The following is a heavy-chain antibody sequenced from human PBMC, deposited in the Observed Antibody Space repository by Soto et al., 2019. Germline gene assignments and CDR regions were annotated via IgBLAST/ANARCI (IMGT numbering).Heavy chain of an antibody. J-gene: IGHJ4*02. Sequence: PSETLSLTCTVSGGSISSGGYYLSWIRQHPGKGLEWIGYIYYSGSTYYNPSLKSRVTISVDTSTNTVYMELSSLRSEDTAVYYCARSISMIVVVPAGPFDYWGQGTLVTVSS. CDR2: IYYSGST. D-gene: IGHD3-22*01. CDR3: ARSISMIVVVPAGPFDY. CDR1: GGSISSGGYY. V-gene: IGHV4-31*03.